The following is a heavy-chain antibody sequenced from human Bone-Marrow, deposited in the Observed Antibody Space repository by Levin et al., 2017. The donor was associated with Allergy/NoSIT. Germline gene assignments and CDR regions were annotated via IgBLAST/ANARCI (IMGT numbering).Heavy chain of an antibody. V-gene: IGHV3-49*03. CDR2: IRSKAYGGTT. J-gene: IGHJ4*02. CDR3: TAVLLWFGEPPFDIFDY. D-gene: IGHD3-10*01. Sequence: GGSLRLSCTASGFTFGDYAMSWFRQAPGKGLEWVGFIRSKAYGGTTEYAASVKGRFTISRDDSKSIAYLQMNSLKTEDTAVYYCTAVLLWFGEPPFDIFDYWGQGTLVTVSS. CDR1: GFTFGDYA.